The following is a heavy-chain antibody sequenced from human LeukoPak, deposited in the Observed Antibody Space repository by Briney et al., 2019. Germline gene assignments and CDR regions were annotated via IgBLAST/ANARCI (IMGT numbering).Heavy chain of an antibody. Sequence: PGGSLRLSCAASGFTLSTYWMHWVRQAPGKGLVWVSRVNGDGTSTTYADSVKGRFTISRDNAKNTVYLQMNSLRAEDTAVYYCTRWTVAPDYWGQGTLVTVSS. CDR3: TRWTVAPDY. D-gene: IGHD3/OR15-3a*01. J-gene: IGHJ4*02. V-gene: IGHV3-74*01. CDR2: VNGDGTST. CDR1: GFTLSTYW.